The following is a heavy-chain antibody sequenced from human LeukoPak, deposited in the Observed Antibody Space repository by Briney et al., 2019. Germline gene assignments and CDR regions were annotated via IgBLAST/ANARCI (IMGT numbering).Heavy chain of an antibody. J-gene: IGHJ4*02. V-gene: IGHV3-30-3*01. CDR3: ARSPQLGWLEF. D-gene: IGHD1-1*01. CDR1: GFTFSSYA. CDR2: ISYDGSNK. Sequence: GGSLRLSCAASGFTFSSYAMHWVRQAPGKGLEWVAVISYDGSNKYYADSVKGRFTISRDNSKNTLYLQMNSLRAADTAVYYCARSPQLGWLEFWGQGTLVTVSS.